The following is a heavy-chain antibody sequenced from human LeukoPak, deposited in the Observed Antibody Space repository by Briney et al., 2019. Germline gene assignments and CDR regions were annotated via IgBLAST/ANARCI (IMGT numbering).Heavy chain of an antibody. J-gene: IGHJ3*02. CDR1: GYTFTGYY. D-gene: IGHD3-22*01. CDR2: INPNSGGT. CDR3: ASVSEDYYDSSGYYQGAFDI. V-gene: IGHV1-2*02. Sequence: ASVKVSCKASGYTFTGYYMHWVRQAPGQGLEWMGWINPNSGGTNYAQKFQGRVTMTRDTSISTAYMELSRLRSDDTAVYYCASVSEDYYDSSGYYQGAFDIWGQGTMVTVSS.